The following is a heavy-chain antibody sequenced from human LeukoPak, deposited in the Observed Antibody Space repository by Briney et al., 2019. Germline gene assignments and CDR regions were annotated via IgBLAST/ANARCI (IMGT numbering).Heavy chain of an antibody. D-gene: IGHD6-19*01. CDR3: AKALVLTVAGTYYVDH. V-gene: IGHV3-30*02. CDR2: IRFDESRA. Sequence: GGSLRLSCAASGFTFSNYGMHWVRQAPGKGLEWVAFIRFDESRAFYGDSVKGRFIISRDNSEDTLFLHMHSLRPEDTAVYYCAKALVLTVAGTYYVDHWGQGTLVTVSS. J-gene: IGHJ4*02. CDR1: GFTFSNYG.